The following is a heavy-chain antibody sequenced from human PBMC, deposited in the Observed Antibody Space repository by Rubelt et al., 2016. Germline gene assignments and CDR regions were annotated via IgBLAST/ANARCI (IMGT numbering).Heavy chain of an antibody. V-gene: IGHV4-34*01. Sequence: QVQLQQWGAGLLKPSETLSLTCAVYGGSFSGYYWSWIRQPPGKGLEWIGEINHSGSTTYNPPLKSRVAILVDTSKNQFSLKLTSVTAADTAVYYCARVVLGSGYEEYWGQGTLVTVSS. CDR3: ARVVLGSGYEEY. D-gene: IGHD5-12*01. CDR1: GGSFSGYY. CDR2: INHSGST. J-gene: IGHJ4*02.